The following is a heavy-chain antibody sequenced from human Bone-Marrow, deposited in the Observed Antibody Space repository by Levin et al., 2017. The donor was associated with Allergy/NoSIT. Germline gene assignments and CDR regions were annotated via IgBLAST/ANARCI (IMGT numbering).Heavy chain of an antibody. J-gene: IGHJ4*02. CDR1: GGSISTGGYF. CDR2: IYYTGST. CDR3: ARTGRFQYYFDS. V-gene: IGHV4-31*03. Sequence: PSETLSLTCTVSGGSISTGGYFWSWIRQHPGKGLEWIGFIYYTGSTYYDASLKTRATISVDTSKNEFYLSLTSVTATDTAVYYCARTGRFQYYFDSWGQGTLVTVSP.